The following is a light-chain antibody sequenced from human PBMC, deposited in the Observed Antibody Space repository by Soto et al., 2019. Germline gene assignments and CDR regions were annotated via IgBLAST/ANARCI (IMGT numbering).Light chain of an antibody. V-gene: IGKV3-20*01. J-gene: IGKJ5*01. CDR2: DAS. Sequence: EIVLTQSPGTLYLSPGERAALSCRASQSVSSNYLAWYQQKPGQAPRLLIYDASSRAPGIPDRFSGSGSGTDFALTISRLEPEDFAVYYCQQYGTSTGTFGQGTRLEIK. CDR1: QSVSSNY. CDR3: QQYGTSTGT.